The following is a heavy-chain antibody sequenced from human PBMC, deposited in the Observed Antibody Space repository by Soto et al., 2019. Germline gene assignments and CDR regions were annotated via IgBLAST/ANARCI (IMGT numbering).Heavy chain of an antibody. J-gene: IGHJ6*02. D-gene: IGHD2-2*02. CDR2: IIPIFGTA. V-gene: IGHV1-69*06. CDR3: ARGLEEDIVVVPAAIRGLWERNYYYYGMDV. Sequence: GASVKVSCKASGGTFSSYAISWVRQAPGQGLEWMGGIIPIFGTANYAQKFQGRVTITADKSTSTAYMELSSLRSEDTAVYYCARGLEEDIVVVPAAIRGLWERNYYYYGMDVWGQGTTVTVSS. CDR1: GGTFSSYA.